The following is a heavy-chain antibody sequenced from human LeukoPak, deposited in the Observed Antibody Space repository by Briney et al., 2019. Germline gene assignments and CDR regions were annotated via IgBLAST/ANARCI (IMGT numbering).Heavy chain of an antibody. J-gene: IGHJ4*02. V-gene: IGHV5-51*01. CDR1: GYRFTSYW. CDR2: IYPGDSDT. CDR3: ATPQVSGWNFDY. Sequence: RGESLKISCKGSGYRFTSYWIGWVRQMPGKGLEWMGSIYPGDSDTRYSPSFQGQVTISADKSITTAYLQWSSLKPSDTTMYYCATPQVSGWNFDYWGQGTLVTVSS. D-gene: IGHD6-19*01.